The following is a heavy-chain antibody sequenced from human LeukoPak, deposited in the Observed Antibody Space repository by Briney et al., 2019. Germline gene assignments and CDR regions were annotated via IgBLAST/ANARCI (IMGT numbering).Heavy chain of an antibody. CDR3: AREYDSSGYYGN. V-gene: IGHV1-2*02. D-gene: IGHD3-22*01. J-gene: IGHJ4*02. CDR1: GYTFTGYY. Sequence: ASVKVSCKASGYTFTGYYMHWVQQAPGQGLEWMGWINPNSGGTNYAQKFQGRVTMTRDTSISTAYMELSRLRSDDTAVYYCAREYDSSGYYGNWGQGTLVTVSS. CDR2: INPNSGGT.